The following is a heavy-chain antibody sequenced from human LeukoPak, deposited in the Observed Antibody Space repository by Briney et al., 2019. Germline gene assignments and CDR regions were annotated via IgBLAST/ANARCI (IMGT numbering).Heavy chain of an antibody. D-gene: IGHD3-10*01. Sequence: ASVKVSCKASGYTFTSYDINWVRQATGQGLEWMGWMNPNSGNTGYAQKFQGRVTMTRNTSTSTAYMKLSSLRSEDTAVYFCARGFSGSAYFPKPWGQGTLVTVSS. CDR2: MNPNSGNT. CDR1: GYTFTSYD. CDR3: ARGFSGSAYFPKP. J-gene: IGHJ5*02. V-gene: IGHV1-8*01.